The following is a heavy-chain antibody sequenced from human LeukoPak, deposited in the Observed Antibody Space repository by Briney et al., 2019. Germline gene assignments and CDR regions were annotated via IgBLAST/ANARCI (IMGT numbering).Heavy chain of an antibody. J-gene: IGHJ4*02. CDR3: VRDKKRTSSGYDY. CDR1: GYTFTGYY. D-gene: IGHD6-19*01. Sequence: ASVKVSCKASGYTFTGYYMHWVRQAPGQGLEWMGWINPNSGGANYAQKFQGRVTMTRDTSISTAYMELSRLRSDDTAVYYRVRDKKRTSSGYDYWGQGTLVTVSS. V-gene: IGHV1-2*02. CDR2: INPNSGGA.